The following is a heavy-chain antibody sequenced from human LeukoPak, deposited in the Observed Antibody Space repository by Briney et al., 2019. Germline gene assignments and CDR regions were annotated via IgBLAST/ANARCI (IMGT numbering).Heavy chain of an antibody. D-gene: IGHD3-22*01. Sequence: SETLSLTCTVSGGSISSYYWSWIRQPPGKGLEWIGYIYYSGSTNYNPSLKSRVTISVDTSKNQFSLKLSSVTAADTAVYYCARGSAYYYDSSAWGAFDIWGQGTMVTVSS. J-gene: IGHJ3*02. CDR3: ARGSAYYYDSSAWGAFDI. CDR2: IYYSGST. V-gene: IGHV4-59*01. CDR1: GGSISSYY.